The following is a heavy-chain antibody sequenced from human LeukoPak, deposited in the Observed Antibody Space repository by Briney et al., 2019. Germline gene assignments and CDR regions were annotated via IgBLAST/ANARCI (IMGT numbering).Heavy chain of an antibody. CDR1: GFTFSDYY. CDR3: AKVDYWSPENYLDS. V-gene: IGHV3-53*01. CDR2: ITDGADT. D-gene: IGHD1-1*01. J-gene: IGHJ4*02. Sequence: GGSLRLSCAASGFTFSDYYMNWIRQAPGKGLESVSVITDGADTYYADSVKGRFTISRDNSQNTVHLQMDNLRADDTAVYYCAKVDYWSPENYLDSWGQGTLVTVSS.